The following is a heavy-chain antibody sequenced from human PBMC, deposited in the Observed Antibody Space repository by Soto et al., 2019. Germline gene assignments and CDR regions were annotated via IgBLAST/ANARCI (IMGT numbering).Heavy chain of an antibody. CDR3: AKAFGDWYPFEK. Sequence: GGSLRLSCVASGFTFGSYAMTWVRRAPGKGLEWVSTINDNGNLRYYAESVRGRFTISRDNSKNTLYLQLNNLRAEDSARYYCAKAFGDWYPFEKWGLGXLVTVSS. CDR2: INDNGNLR. CDR1: GFTFGSYA. V-gene: IGHV3-23*01. J-gene: IGHJ4*02. D-gene: IGHD2-21*02.